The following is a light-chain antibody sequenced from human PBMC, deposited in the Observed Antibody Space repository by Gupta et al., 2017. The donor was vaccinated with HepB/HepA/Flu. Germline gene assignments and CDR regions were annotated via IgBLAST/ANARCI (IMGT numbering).Light chain of an antibody. CDR3: SSYTTSNTVI. CDR1: NSDVGGYNY. CDR2: DVS. J-gene: IGLJ2*01. Sequence: QSALTQPASVSGSPGQSITISCTGTNSDVGGYNYVSWYQQHPGKAPKLMIYDVSKRPSGVSNRFSGSKSGNTASLTISGLQAEDEADYYCSSYTTSNTVIFGGGTKLTVL. V-gene: IGLV2-14*03.